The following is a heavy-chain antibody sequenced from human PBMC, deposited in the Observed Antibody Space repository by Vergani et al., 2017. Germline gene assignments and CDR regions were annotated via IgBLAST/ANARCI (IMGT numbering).Heavy chain of an antibody. CDR3: ARDQRMAAHYYDSSPLDY. V-gene: IGHV3-66*02. CDR1: GFTFIMHA. CDR2: IYSGGST. D-gene: IGHD3-22*01. Sequence: VQLVESGGGVVQPGGSLRLSCAASGFTFIMHAMSWVRQAPGKGLEWVSVIYSGGSTYYADSVKGRFTISRDNSKNTLYLQMNSLRAEDTAVYYCARDQRMAAHYYDSSPLDYWGQGTLVTVSS. J-gene: IGHJ4*02.